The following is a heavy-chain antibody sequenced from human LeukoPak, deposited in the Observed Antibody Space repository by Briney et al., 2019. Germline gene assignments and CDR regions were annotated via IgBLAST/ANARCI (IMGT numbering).Heavy chain of an antibody. Sequence: PGESLRLSCAASGFTFSSYWMHWVRQAPGKGLVWVSRINTDGSSVTYAEFVKGRFTISRVNAKNTLYLQMNSLRAEDTAVYYCLRTTLGPAGAIDYWGQGTLVAVSS. CDR2: INTDGSSV. J-gene: IGHJ4*02. CDR3: LRTTLGPAGAIDY. CDR1: GFTFSSYW. D-gene: IGHD2-2*01. V-gene: IGHV3-74*01.